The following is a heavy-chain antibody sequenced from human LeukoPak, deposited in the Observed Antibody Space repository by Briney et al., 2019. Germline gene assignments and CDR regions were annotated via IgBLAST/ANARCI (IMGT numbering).Heavy chain of an antibody. Sequence: GGSLRLSCAASGFTFSSYSMNWVRQAPGKGLEWVSYISSSSTIYYADSVKGRFTISRDNAKNSLYLQMNSLRAEDTAVYYCASFHRPNYYGSGSPDYWGQGTLVTVSS. D-gene: IGHD3-10*01. J-gene: IGHJ4*02. V-gene: IGHV3-48*04. CDR3: ASFHRPNYYGSGSPDY. CDR1: GFTFSSYS. CDR2: ISSSSTI.